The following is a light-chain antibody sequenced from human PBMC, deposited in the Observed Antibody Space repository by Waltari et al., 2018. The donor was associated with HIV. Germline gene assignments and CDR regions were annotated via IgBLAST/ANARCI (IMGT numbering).Light chain of an antibody. CDR1: SSDVGGYNY. J-gene: IGLJ1*01. V-gene: IGLV2-14*03. Sequence: QSALTQPASVPGSPGQSITISCTGTSSDVGGYNYVSWYQQHPGKAPKHTIYAVSDRPSGVSTRSSGSKSGNTASLAISGLQAEDEAEYYCSSYTSSRSYVFGTGTRVTV. CDR3: SSYTSSRSYV. CDR2: AVS.